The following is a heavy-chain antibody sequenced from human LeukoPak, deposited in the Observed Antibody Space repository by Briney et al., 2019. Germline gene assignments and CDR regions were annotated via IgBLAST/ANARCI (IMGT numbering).Heavy chain of an antibody. CDR3: ARDRHYYDSSGPNGMDV. CDR1: GFTFSRYS. J-gene: IGHJ6*02. D-gene: IGHD3-22*01. V-gene: IGHV3-21*04. CDR2: ITRDSSSM. Sequence: GGSLRLSCAASGFTFSRYSMNWVRQAPGKGLEWVSSITRDSSSMHYTDSVKGRFTISRDNAKNSLYLQMNSLRAEDTAVYYCARDRHYYDSSGPNGMDVWGQGTTVTVSS.